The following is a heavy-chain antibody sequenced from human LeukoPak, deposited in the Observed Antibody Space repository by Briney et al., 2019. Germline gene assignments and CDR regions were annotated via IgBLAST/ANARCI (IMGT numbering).Heavy chain of an antibody. CDR1: GGSFSGYY. V-gene: IGHV4-34*01. CDR2: INHSGSN. D-gene: IGHD2-2*01. J-gene: IGHJ5*02. CDR3: ARGRAPYA. Sequence: SXXLSLICAVYGGSFSGYYWSWIRQPPGKGLEWIGEINHSGSNNYNPSLKRRVTISVDTSRNQFSLKLSSVTAADTAVYYCARGRAPYAWGQGTLVTVSS.